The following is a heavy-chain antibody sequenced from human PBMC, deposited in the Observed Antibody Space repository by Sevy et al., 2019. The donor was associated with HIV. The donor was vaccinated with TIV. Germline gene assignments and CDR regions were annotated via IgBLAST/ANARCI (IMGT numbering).Heavy chain of an antibody. CDR3: AGGTRYSGSYDLGADAFDI. CDR2: IGTAGDT. V-gene: IGHV3-13*01. Sequence: GGSLRLSCAASGFTFSRYDMHWVRQATGKGLEWVSSIGTAGDTYYPGSVKGRFTISGENAKKSLYLQMNSLRAGETAVYYCAGGTRYSGSYDLGADAFDIWGQGTMVTVSS. CDR1: GFTFSRYD. J-gene: IGHJ3*02. D-gene: IGHD1-26*01.